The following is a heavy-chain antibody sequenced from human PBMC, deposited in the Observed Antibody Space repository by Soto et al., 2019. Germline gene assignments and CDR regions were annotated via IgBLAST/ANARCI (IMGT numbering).Heavy chain of an antibody. J-gene: IGHJ4*02. CDR1: GGSISSYY. V-gene: IGHV4-59*08. D-gene: IGHD3-22*01. CDR2: IYYSGST. CDR3: ARSDHYYYDSSGYWDY. Sequence: SETLSLSCTVSGGSISSYYWSWIRQPPGKGLEWIGYIYYSGSTNYNPSLKSRLTISVDTSKNQFSPKLSSVTAADTDVYYCARSDHYYYDSSGYWDYWGQGTLVSVSS.